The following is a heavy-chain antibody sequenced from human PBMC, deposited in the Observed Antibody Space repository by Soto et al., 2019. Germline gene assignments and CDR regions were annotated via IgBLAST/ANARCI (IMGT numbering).Heavy chain of an antibody. J-gene: IGHJ5*02. V-gene: IGHV3-21*01. Sequence: LRLSWAASGFTFTSYNMNWVRQAPGKGLEWVSSISSSRYIYYGDAVKGRFTISRDDAKNSLYLQMNSLRVEDTALYYCARDRTCGGSEVTGFDPWGQGTMVTVSS. CDR2: ISSSRYI. CDR3: ARDRTCGGSEVTGFDP. D-gene: IGHD5-12*01. CDR1: GFTFTSYN.